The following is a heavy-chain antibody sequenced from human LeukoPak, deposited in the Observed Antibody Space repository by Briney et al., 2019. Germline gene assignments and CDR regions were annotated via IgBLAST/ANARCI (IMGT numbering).Heavy chain of an antibody. Sequence: PGGSLRLSCAASGFTFSGYSMNWVRLAPGKGLEWVAYISGSSSTIYYADSVKGRFTISRDNAKNSLYLQMNSLRAEDTAVYYCAKGSAGGRPYYFDYWGQGTLVPVSS. CDR3: AKGSAGGRPYYFDY. D-gene: IGHD6-13*01. CDR1: GFTFSGYS. V-gene: IGHV3-48*01. J-gene: IGHJ4*02. CDR2: ISGSSSTI.